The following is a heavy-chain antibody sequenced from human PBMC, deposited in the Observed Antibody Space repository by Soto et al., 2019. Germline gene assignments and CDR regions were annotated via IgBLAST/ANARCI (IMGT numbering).Heavy chain of an antibody. CDR1: GFTFSSYW. CDR3: ARESSWAPDY. CDR2: INSDGSDT. V-gene: IGHV3-74*01. D-gene: IGHD7-27*01. J-gene: IGHJ4*02. Sequence: VGSLRLSCAASGFTFSSYWMHWVRQAPGKGLVWVSRINSDGSDTSNADSVKGRFTISRDNAKNTLYLQMNSLRAEDTAVYYCARESSWAPDYWGQGTLVTVSS.